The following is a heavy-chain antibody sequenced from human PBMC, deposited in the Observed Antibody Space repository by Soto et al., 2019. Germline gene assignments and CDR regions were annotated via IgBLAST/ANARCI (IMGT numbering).Heavy chain of an antibody. V-gene: IGHV1-2*02. Sequence: ASVKVSCKASGYTFTGYHMHWVRQAPGQGLEWMGWINPNSGGTNYAQKFQGRVTMTRDTSISPAYMELSRLRSDDTDVYYCARERIQLWLRLGYANGMDVWGQGTTVTVSS. CDR2: INPNSGGT. CDR3: ARERIQLWLRLGYANGMDV. D-gene: IGHD5-18*01. J-gene: IGHJ6*02. CDR1: GYTFTGYH.